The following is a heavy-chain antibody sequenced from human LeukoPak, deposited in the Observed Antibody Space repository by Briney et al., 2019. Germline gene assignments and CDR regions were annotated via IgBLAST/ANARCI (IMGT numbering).Heavy chain of an antibody. J-gene: IGHJ4*02. D-gene: IGHD1-1*01. Sequence: ASVKVSCKASGYTFTSYTMHWVRQAPGQRLEWMGWISTYNGNTNYAQKFQGRVTMTTDTSTNTAYMELRSLRSDDTAVYYCAKVLYNWNDHPDDYWGQGTLVTVSS. CDR1: GYTFTSYT. V-gene: IGHV1-18*01. CDR2: ISTYNGNT. CDR3: AKVLYNWNDHPDDY.